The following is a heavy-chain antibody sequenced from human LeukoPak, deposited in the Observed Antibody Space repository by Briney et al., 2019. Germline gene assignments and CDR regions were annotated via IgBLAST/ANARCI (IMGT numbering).Heavy chain of an antibody. CDR1: GFTFSNYW. CDR2: INPDGSST. D-gene: IGHD2-15*01. CDR3: AKREVVNYYFDY. V-gene: IGHV3-74*01. J-gene: IGHJ4*02. Sequence: PGGSLRLSCAASGFTFSNYWMYWVRQAPGKGLVWVSRINPDGSSTTYADSVKARFTISRDNAKNTLYLQMNSLRAEDTAVYYCAKREVVNYYFDYWGQGTLVTVSS.